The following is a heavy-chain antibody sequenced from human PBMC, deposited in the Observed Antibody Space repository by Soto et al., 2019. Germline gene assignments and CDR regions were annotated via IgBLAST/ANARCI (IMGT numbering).Heavy chain of an antibody. CDR1: GFRFSTYS. V-gene: IGHV3-21*01. Sequence: GGSLRLSCAASGFRFSTYSINWVRQAPGKGLEWVSSISSSSHYIYYADSVKGRFTISRDNSKNTLYLQMNSLRAEDTAVYYCAKLGYCSGGSCYSLGYEYYYMDVWGKGTTVTVSS. J-gene: IGHJ6*03. CDR3: AKLGYCSGGSCYSLGYEYYYMDV. CDR2: ISSSSHYI. D-gene: IGHD2-15*01.